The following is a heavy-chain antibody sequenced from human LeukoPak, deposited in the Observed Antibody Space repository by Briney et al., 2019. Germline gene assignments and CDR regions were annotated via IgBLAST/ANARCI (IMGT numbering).Heavy chain of an antibody. CDR1: GFTFDDYA. J-gene: IGHJ3*02. V-gene: IGHV3-9*01. Sequence: PGRSLRLSCAASGFTFDDYAMHWVRQAPGKGLEWVSGISWNSGSIGYADSVKGRFTISRDNAKNSLYLQMNSLRAEDTAVYYCARVLRYQLPDAFDIWGQGTMVTVSS. CDR3: ARVLRYQLPDAFDI. D-gene: IGHD2-2*01. CDR2: ISWNSGSI.